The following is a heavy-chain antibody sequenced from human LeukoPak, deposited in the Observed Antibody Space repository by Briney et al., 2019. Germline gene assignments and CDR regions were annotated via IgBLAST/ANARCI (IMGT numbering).Heavy chain of an antibody. CDR2: INHSGST. CDR1: GGSFSGYY. CDR3: ASRTDY. J-gene: IGHJ4*02. D-gene: IGHD1-14*01. V-gene: IGHV4-34*01. Sequence: SETLSLTCAVYGGSFSGYYWSWIRQPPGKGLEWIGEINHSGSTYYNPSLKSRVTISVDTSKNQFSLKLSSVTAADTAMYYCASRTDYWGQGTLVTVSS.